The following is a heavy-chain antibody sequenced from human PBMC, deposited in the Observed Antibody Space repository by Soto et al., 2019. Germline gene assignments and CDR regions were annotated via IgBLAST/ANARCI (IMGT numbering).Heavy chain of an antibody. CDR1: GYTFTSDG. D-gene: IGHD1-1*01. Sequence: QVHLVQSGAEVKKPGASVKVSCKGSGYTFTSDGITWVRQAPGQGLEWRGWISAHDGNTDYAQKLQGRVTVTRDTSPSTAYMELMSLRSDDTAVYYCARGRYGDYLGQGAVVTVSS. CDR2: ISAHDGNT. J-gene: IGHJ4*02. CDR3: ARGRYGDY. V-gene: IGHV1-18*01.